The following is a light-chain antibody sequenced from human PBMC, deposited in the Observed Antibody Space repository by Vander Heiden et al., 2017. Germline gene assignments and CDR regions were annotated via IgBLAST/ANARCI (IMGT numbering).Light chain of an antibody. J-gene: IGLJ3*02. CDR2: LNSDGSH. V-gene: IGLV4-69*01. Sequence: QLVLTQSPSASASLGASVKPTCPLSSWPNSHAIAWHQQQPEKGPRYLMKLNSDGSHSKGDGIPDRFSGSSSGAERYLTISSLQSEDEADYYCQTWGTGIRVFGGGTKLTVL. CDR3: QTWGTGIRV. CDR1: SWPNSHA.